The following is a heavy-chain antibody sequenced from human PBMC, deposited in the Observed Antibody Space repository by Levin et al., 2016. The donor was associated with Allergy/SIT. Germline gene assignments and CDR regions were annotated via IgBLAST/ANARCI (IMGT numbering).Heavy chain of an antibody. J-gene: IGHJ4*02. Sequence: GESLKISCAASGFTFSSYSMIWVRQAPGKGLEWVSAISGSGGSTYDADSVKGRFTISRDNSKNTLYLQMNSLRAEDTAVYYCAKQLLWFGESLAADHWAQGTLVTVSS. CDR3: AKQLLWFGESLAADH. CDR1: GFTFSSYS. CDR2: ISGSGGST. D-gene: IGHD3-10*01. V-gene: IGHV3-23*01.